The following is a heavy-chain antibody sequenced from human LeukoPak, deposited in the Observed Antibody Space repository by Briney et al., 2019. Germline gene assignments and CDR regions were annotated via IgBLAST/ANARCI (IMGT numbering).Heavy chain of an antibody. J-gene: IGHJ6*02. V-gene: IGHV3-30-3*01. CDR3: ARDFCTGCNYYFYGMDV. D-gene: IGHD2-2*01. CDR2: ISYDGSNK. CDR1: GFTFSSYA. Sequence: PGRSLRLSCAASGFTFSSYAMHWVRQAPGKGLEWVAVISYDGSNKYYADSVKGRSTISRDNSKNTLYLQMNSLRAEDTAVYYCARDFCTGCNYYFYGMDVWGRGTTVTVSS.